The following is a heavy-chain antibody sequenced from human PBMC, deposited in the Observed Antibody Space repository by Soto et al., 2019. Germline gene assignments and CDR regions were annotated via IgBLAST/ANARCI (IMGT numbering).Heavy chain of an antibody. CDR2: ISAYNGNT. CDR3: ARVKQQLAYYYYYYGMDV. Sequence: ASVKVSCKASGYTFTSYGISWVRQAPGQGLEWMGWISAYNGNTNYAQKLQGRVTMTTDTSTSTAYMELRSLRSDDTAVYYCARVKQQLAYYYYYYGMDVWRQGTTVTVSS. V-gene: IGHV1-18*04. J-gene: IGHJ6*02. D-gene: IGHD6-13*01. CDR1: GYTFTSYG.